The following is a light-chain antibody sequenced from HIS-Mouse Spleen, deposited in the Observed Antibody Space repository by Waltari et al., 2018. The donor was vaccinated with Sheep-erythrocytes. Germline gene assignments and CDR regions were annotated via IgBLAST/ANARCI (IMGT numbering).Light chain of an antibody. J-gene: IGLJ1*01. CDR1: RSAVGGYNY. CDR2: EVS. CDR3: SSYAGSNNYV. V-gene: IGLV2-8*01. Sequence: QSALTQPPSASGSPGQSVTIPCTGTRSAVGGYNYVPRYQQHPGKAPKLMIYEVSKRPSGVPDRFSGSKSSNTASLTVSGLQAEDEADYYCSSYAGSNNYVFGTGTKVTVL.